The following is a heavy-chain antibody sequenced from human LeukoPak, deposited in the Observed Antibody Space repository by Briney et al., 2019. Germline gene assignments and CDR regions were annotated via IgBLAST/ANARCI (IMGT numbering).Heavy chain of an antibody. V-gene: IGHV4-39*07. CDR3: ARVHIVVVLAATGGDAFDI. Sequence: SETLSLTCTVSGGSISNSNYFWGWIRQPPGKGPEWIGTIYYSGNSYYNPSLQSRVTISVDTSKNQFSLKLSSVTAADTAVYFCARVHIVVVLAATGGDAFDIWSQGTMVTVSS. CDR2: IYYSGNS. D-gene: IGHD2-15*01. CDR1: GGSISNSNYF. J-gene: IGHJ3*02.